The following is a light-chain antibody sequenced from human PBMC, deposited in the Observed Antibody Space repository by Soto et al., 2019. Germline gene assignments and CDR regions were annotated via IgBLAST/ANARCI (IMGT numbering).Light chain of an antibody. J-gene: IGLJ2*01. CDR1: SSNIGAGYD. CDR3: QSYDRSLSGVV. V-gene: IGLV1-40*01. Sequence: QSVLTQPPSVSGAPGQRVTISCTGSSSNIGAGYDVHWYQQLPGTAPKLLIYGNSNRPSGVPDRFSGSKSGTSASLAITGRQAEDEADYYCQSYDRSLSGVVFGGGTKVTVL. CDR2: GNS.